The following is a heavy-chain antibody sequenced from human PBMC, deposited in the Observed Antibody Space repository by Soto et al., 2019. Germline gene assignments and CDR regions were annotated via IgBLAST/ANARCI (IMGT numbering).Heavy chain of an antibody. CDR2: VHHSWGS. J-gene: IGHJ6*02. CDR3: ARQGFGPLHGLVDV. CDR1: GGSVSSGSYY. D-gene: IGHD3-10*01. V-gene: IGHV4-61*01. Sequence: SETLSLTCTVSGGSVSSGSYYWSWFRQSPGKRMEWIGYVHHSWGSSYNPSLQSRVAISLDTSKSQFSLKVTSVTATDTAVYYCARQGFGPLHGLVDVWGQGTTVTVSS.